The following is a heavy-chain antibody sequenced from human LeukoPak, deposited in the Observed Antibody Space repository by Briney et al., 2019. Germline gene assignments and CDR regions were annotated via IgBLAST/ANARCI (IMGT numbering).Heavy chain of an antibody. D-gene: IGHD4-23*01. Sequence: GGSLRLPCAAPGFNVSSNYMSWVRQAPGKGLEWVSVIYRGGSTYYAGSVKGRFIISRDNSKNTLYLQMNSLRTEDTGAYYCARVGNSNRYGMDVWGQGTTVTVSS. CDR3: ARVGNSNRYGMDV. V-gene: IGHV3-66*01. CDR1: GFNVSSNY. CDR2: IYRGGST. J-gene: IGHJ6*02.